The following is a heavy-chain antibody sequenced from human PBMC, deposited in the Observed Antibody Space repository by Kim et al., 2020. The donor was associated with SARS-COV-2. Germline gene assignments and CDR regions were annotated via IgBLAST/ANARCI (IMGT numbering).Heavy chain of an antibody. CDR2: IVVGSGNT. D-gene: IGHD3-10*01. CDR3: ASMVRSPLYYYGMDV. J-gene: IGHJ6*02. CDR1: GFTFTSSA. Sequence: SVKVSCKASGFTFTSSAVQWVRQARGQRLEWIGWIVVGSGNTNYAQKFQERVTITRDMSTSTAYMELSSLRSEDTAVYYCASMVRSPLYYYGMDVWGQGTTVTVSS. V-gene: IGHV1-58*01.